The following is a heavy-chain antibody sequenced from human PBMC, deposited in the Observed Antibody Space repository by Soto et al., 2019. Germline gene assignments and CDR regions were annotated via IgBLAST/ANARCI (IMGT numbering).Heavy chain of an antibody. CDR3: ARLPVAVVAVLYIFPLDGREAMSDVDV. V-gene: IGHV3-30-3*01. CDR2: TSFDGSSK. CDR1: GYTFNYYP. D-gene: IGHD2-21*01. J-gene: IGHJ6*02. Sequence: QMQLVESGGGGVRPGESLSLSCAALGYTFNYYPLRWVRQLPGKGLERGAVTSFDGSSKNYADSLKGRLTIPRNNSKNMLYLQMNSLRAADAAVYYCARLPVAVVAVLYIFPLDGREAMSDVDVWGQGTTVSVSS.